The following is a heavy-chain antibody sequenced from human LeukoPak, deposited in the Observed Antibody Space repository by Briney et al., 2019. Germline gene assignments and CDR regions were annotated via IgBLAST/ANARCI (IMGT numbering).Heavy chain of an antibody. D-gene: IGHD3-10*01. CDR1: GFTFGDYA. CDR2: IGSKAYGGAT. J-gene: IGHJ6*03. V-gene: IGHV3-49*04. Sequence: PGGSLRLSCTASGFTFGDYAMSWVRQAPGKGLEWVGFIGSKAYGGATGYAASVKGRFTISRDDFKSIAYLQMNSLKTEDTAVYYCTRDPGPTYGSGSYLGYYYMDVWGKGTTVTISS. CDR3: TRDPGPTYGSGSYLGYYYMDV.